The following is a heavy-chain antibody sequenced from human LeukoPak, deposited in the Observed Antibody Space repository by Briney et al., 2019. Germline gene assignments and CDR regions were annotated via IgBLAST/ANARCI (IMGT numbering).Heavy chain of an antibody. V-gene: IGHV3-21*01. CDR1: GFTFSDYW. CDR3: ASETDPYYYGSGSYLDY. D-gene: IGHD3-10*01. Sequence: GGSLRLSCAVSGFTFSDYWMSWVRQAPGKGLEWVSSISSSSSYIYYADSVKGRFTISRDNAKNSLYLQMNSLRAEDTAVYYCASETDPYYYGSGSYLDYWGQGTLVTVSS. J-gene: IGHJ4*02. CDR2: ISSSSSYI.